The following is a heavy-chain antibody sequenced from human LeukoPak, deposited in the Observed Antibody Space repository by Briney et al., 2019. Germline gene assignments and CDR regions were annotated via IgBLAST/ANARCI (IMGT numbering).Heavy chain of an antibody. J-gene: IGHJ4*02. CDR1: GFTFGDYA. CDR2: IRSKAYGGTT. V-gene: IGHV3-49*04. D-gene: IGHD3-16*01. CDR3: TRVDLWGYYFDY. Sequence: PGGSLRLSCTASGFTFGDYAMSWVRQAPGKGLEWVGFIRSKAYGGTTEYAASVKGRFTISRDDSKSIAYLQMNSLKTEDTAVYYCTRVDLWGYYFDYWGQGTLVTVSS.